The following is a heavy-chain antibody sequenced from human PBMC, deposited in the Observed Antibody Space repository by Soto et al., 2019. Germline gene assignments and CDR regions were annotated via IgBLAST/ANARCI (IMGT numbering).Heavy chain of an antibody. Sequence: QVQLVESGGGVVQPGRSLRLSCAASGFTFSSYGMHWVRQAPGKGLEWVAIISYDGSNTYYADSVKGRFTISRDNSKNTLYLPMNRLRAEDTSVYYCAKEGGLSGSYYISSSYYFDYWGQGTLVTVSS. V-gene: IGHV3-30*18. CDR3: AKEGGLSGSYYISSSYYFDY. CDR2: ISYDGSNT. J-gene: IGHJ4*02. D-gene: IGHD1-26*01. CDR1: GFTFSSYG.